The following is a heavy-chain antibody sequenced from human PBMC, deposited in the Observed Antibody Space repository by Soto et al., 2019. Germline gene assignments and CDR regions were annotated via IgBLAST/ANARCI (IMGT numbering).Heavy chain of an antibody. J-gene: IGHJ6*02. V-gene: IGHV1-69*12. CDR2: IIPIFGTA. CDR3: ARPSSGERHLLMDV. D-gene: IGHD4-17*01. Sequence: QVQLVQSGAEVKKPGSSVKVSCKASGGTFSSYAISWVRQAPGQGLEWMGGIIPIFGTANYAQKFQGRVTIHADESTSTAYMERSSLRSEDTAVYYCARPSSGERHLLMDVWGQGTTVTVSS. CDR1: GGTFSSYA.